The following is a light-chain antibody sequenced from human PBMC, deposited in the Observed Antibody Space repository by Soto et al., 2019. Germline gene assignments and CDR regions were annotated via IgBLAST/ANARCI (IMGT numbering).Light chain of an antibody. V-gene: IGLV2-8*01. CDR1: SSDVGGYNY. J-gene: IGLJ1*01. CDR3: SSYAGSSNV. CDR2: EVN. Sequence: QSVLTQPPSASGSPGQSVVISCTGASSDVGGYNYVSWYQQHPGKAPKLMIYEVNKRPSGVPDRFSGSKSGNTASLTVSGLQAEDEADYYCSSYAGSSNVFGTGTKV.